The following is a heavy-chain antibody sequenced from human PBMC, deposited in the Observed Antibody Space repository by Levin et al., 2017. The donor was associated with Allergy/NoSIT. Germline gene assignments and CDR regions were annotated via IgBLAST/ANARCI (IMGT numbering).Heavy chain of an antibody. CDR2: ISYSGVST. CDR3: AKDTPHLSPGPYFGH. V-gene: IGHV3-23*01. J-gene: IGHJ4*02. Sequence: PGGSLRLSCAASGFTFSSSAMSWVRQAPGTGLEWVSGISYSGVSTWYADSVKGRFTISRDNSKNTLYLQMSSLRAEDTAVYYCAKDTPHLSPGPYFGHWGLGTLVTVSS. CDR1: GFTFSSSA.